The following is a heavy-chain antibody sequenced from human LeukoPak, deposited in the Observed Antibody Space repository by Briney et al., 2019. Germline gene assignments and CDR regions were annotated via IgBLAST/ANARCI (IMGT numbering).Heavy chain of an antibody. J-gene: IGHJ4*02. V-gene: IGHV3-7*01. CDR2: IKQDGSEK. CDR3: ARAPMVRGAGLDY. D-gene: IGHD3-10*01. Sequence: GGSLRLSCAASGFTFSSYSMIWVRQAPGKGLEWVANIKQDGSEKYYVDSVKGRFTISRDNAKNSLYLQMNSLRAEDTAVYYCARAPMVRGAGLDYWGQGTLVTVSS. CDR1: GFTFSSYS.